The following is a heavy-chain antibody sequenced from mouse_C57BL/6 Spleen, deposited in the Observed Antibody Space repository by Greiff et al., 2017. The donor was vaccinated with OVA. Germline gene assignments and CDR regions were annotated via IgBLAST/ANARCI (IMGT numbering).Heavy chain of an antibody. V-gene: IGHV1-82*01. Sequence: QVQLQQPGTELVKPGASVKISCKASGYAFSSSWMNWVKQRPGKGLEWIGRIYPGDGDTNYNGKFKGKATLTADKSSSTAYMQISSLTSEDSAVYFCARRDYGSFDYWGQGTTLTVSS. J-gene: IGHJ2*01. D-gene: IGHD1-1*01. CDR2: IYPGDGDT. CDR1: GYAFSSSW. CDR3: ARRDYGSFDY.